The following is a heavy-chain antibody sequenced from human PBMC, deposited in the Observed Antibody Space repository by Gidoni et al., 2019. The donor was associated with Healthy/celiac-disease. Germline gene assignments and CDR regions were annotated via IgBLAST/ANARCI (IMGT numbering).Heavy chain of an antibody. J-gene: IGHJ3*02. CDR1: GFPFSRYA. CDR3: AKDRGAAAGNPDI. CDR2: ISGSGGST. V-gene: IGHV3-23*01. D-gene: IGHD6-13*01. Sequence: EVQLLESGGGLVQPGGSLRLSWSASGFPFSRYAMSWVRQVPGKGLEWVSAISGSGGSTYYADSVKGRFTISRDNSKNTLYLQMNSLRAEDTAVYYCAKDRGAAAGNPDIWGQGTMVTVSS.